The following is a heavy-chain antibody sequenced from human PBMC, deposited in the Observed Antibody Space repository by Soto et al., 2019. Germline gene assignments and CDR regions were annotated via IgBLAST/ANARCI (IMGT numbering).Heavy chain of an antibody. CDR1: GVNFSGVS. Sequence: SYKAAGVNFSGVSMNWVRQVPGKGLEWVASISSGSSDTWYADSVKGRFIISRDNAQNSLFLQMNTLRPEDTAMYYCARVAYWGPGTQVPV. CDR2: ISSGSSDT. CDR3: ARVAY. V-gene: IGHV3-21*01. J-gene: IGHJ4*02.